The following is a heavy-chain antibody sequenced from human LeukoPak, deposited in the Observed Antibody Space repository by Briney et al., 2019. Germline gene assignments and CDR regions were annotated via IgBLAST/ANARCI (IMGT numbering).Heavy chain of an antibody. D-gene: IGHD3-22*01. V-gene: IGHV3-48*03. J-gene: IGHJ4*02. CDR3: ARVGFSSGYYYSFLYYFDY. CDR1: GFTFSSYE. Sequence: PGGSLRLSCVASGFTFSSYEMNWVRQAPGKGLEWVSYISSSGSTIYYADSVKGRFTISRDNAKNSLYLQMNSLRAEDTAVYYCARVGFSSGYYYSFLYYFDYWGQGTLVTVSS. CDR2: ISSSGSTI.